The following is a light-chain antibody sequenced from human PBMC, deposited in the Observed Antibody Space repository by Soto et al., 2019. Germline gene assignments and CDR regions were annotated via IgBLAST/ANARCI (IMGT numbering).Light chain of an antibody. Sequence: EIVMTQSPSTLSVYTGERATLSCRASQSVSSNLAWYQQKPGQAPRLLIYGASTRATGIPAKFSGGGSGTEFTLTISSLQSEDFAIYYCQQYKNGWTFGQGTKVAIK. CDR2: GAS. CDR1: QSVSSN. V-gene: IGKV3-15*01. CDR3: QQYKNGWT. J-gene: IGKJ1*01.